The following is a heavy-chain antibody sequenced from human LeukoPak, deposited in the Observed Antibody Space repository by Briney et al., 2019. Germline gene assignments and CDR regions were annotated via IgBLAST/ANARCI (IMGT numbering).Heavy chain of an antibody. CDR1: GFTFSSYW. D-gene: IGHD3-22*01. V-gene: IGHV3-7*03. CDR2: IKQDGSEK. J-gene: IGHJ4*02. Sequence: GGSLRLSCAASGFTFSSYWMSWVRQAPGKGLEWVANIKQDGSEKYYVDSVKGRFTISRDNAKNSLYLQMNSLRAEDTAFYYCARGLMGGYPYFENWGQGTLVTVSS. CDR3: ARGLMGGYPYFEN.